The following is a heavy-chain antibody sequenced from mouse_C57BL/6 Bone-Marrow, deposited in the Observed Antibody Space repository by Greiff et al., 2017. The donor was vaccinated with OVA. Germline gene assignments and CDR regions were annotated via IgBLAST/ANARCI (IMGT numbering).Heavy chain of an antibody. V-gene: IGHV5-12*01. D-gene: IGHD2-3*01. CDR2: ISNGGGST. CDR1: GFTFSDYY. CDR3: ARRYDGYYYAMDY. J-gene: IGHJ4*01. Sequence: EVMLVESGGGLVQPGGSLKLSCAASGFTFSDYYMYWVRQTPEKRLEWVAYISNGGGSTYYPDTVKGRFTISRDNAKNTLYLQMSRLKSEDTAMYYCARRYDGYYYAMDYWGQGTSVTVSS.